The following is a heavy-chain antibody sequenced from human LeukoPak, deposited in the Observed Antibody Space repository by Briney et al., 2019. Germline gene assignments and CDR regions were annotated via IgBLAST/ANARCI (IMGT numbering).Heavy chain of an antibody. CDR1: GGSISSGTYY. CDR3: ARRITIFGVVILPDAFDI. Sequence: SETLSLTCTVSGGSISSGTYYWGWIRQPPGKGLEWIGNIYYSGSTFYNPSLKSRVTISVDTSKNQVSLKLSSVTAADTAVYYCARRITIFGVVILPDAFDIWGQGTMVTVSS. CDR2: IYYSGST. V-gene: IGHV4-39*01. D-gene: IGHD3-3*01. J-gene: IGHJ3*02.